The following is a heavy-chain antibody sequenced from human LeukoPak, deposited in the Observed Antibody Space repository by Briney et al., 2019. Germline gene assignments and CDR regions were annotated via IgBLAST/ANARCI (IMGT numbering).Heavy chain of an antibody. V-gene: IGHV4-34*01. CDR2: INHSGST. CDR3: ARLTVWFDP. Sequence: SETLSLTCTVYGGSFSGYYWSWIRQPPGKGLEWIGEINHSGSTNYNPSLKSRVTISVDTSKNQFSLKLSSVTAADTAVYYCARLTVWFDPWGQGTLVTVSS. CDR1: GGSFSGYY. J-gene: IGHJ5*02.